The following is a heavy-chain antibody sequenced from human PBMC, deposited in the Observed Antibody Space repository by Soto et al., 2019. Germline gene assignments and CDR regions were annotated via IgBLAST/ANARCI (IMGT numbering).Heavy chain of an antibody. CDR3: ARGRPPGVPKVKGYSYARYYYYGMDV. V-gene: IGHV6-1*01. J-gene: IGHJ6*02. Sequence: QTLSLTCAISGDSVSSNSAAWNWIRQSPSRGLEWLGRTYYRSKWYNDYAVSVKSRITINPDTSKNQFSLQLNSVTPEDTAVYYCARGRPPGVPKVKGYSYARYYYYGMDVWGQGTTVTVSS. CDR1: GDSVSSNSAA. CDR2: TYYRSKWYN. D-gene: IGHD5-18*01.